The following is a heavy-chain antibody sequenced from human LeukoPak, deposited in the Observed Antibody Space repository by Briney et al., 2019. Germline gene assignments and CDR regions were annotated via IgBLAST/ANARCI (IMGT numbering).Heavy chain of an antibody. CDR3: AADSDFYSGSYYFDY. CDR2: IVVGSGNT. CDR1: GFTFTSSA. V-gene: IGHV1-58*01. D-gene: IGHD1-26*01. J-gene: IGHJ4*02. Sequence: SVKVSCKASGFTFTSSAVQWVRQARGQRREWIGWIVVGSGNTNYAQKFQERVTITRDMSTSTAYMELSSLRSEDTAVYYCAADSDFYSGSYYFDYWGQGTLVTVSS.